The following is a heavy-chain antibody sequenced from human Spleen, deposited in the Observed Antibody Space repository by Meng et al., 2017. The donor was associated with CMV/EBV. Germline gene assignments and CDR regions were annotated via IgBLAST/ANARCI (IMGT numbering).Heavy chain of an antibody. CDR3: ARDVAGTNGY. CDR2: ISSSSTYI. Sequence: GESLKISCAASGFTFSTYSMNWVRQAPGNGLEWVSSISSSSTYIYYADSVKGRFTISRDNAKNSLSLQMNSLRAEDTAMYYCARDVAGTNGYWGQGTLVTVSS. J-gene: IGHJ4*02. D-gene: IGHD6-19*01. V-gene: IGHV3-21*01. CDR1: GFTFSTYS.